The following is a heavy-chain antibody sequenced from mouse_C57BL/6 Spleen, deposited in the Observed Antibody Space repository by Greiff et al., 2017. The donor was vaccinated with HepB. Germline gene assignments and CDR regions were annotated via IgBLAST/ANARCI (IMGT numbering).Heavy chain of an antibody. CDR2: IYPSDSET. V-gene: IGHV1-61*01. Sequence: QVQLQQPGAELVRPGSSVKLSCKASGYTFTSYWMDWVKQRPGQGLEWIGNIYPSDSETHYNQKFKDKATLTVDKSSSTAYMQLSSLTSEDSAVYYCARHVRTAMDYWGQGTSVTVSS. J-gene: IGHJ4*01. CDR1: GYTFTSYW. CDR3: ARHVRTAMDY.